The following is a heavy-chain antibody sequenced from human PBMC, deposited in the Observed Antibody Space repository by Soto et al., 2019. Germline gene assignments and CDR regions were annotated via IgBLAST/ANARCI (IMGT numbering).Heavy chain of an antibody. Sequence: SQTLSLTCAISGDSVSDNSAAWNWIRQSPSRGLEWLGRTYHRSKWYNDYAVSVKSRITVTPDTSKNQFSLHLNSVTPEDTAVYYCARELPYYVSSDSYLDYWGQGALVTVSS. J-gene: IGHJ4*02. D-gene: IGHD3-16*01. CDR3: ARELPYYVSSDSYLDY. CDR1: GDSVSDNSAA. CDR2: TYHRSKWYN. V-gene: IGHV6-1*01.